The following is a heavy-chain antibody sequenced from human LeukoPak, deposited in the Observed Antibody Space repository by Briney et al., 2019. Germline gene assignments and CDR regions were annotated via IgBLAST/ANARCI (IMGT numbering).Heavy chain of an antibody. CDR3: AGWIGHLEYFDY. D-gene: IGHD1-1*01. CDR1: GGSISSGSYY. J-gene: IGHJ4*02. V-gene: IGHV4-61*02. CDR2: IYTSGST. Sequence: SETLSLTCTVSGGSISSGSYYWSWIRQPAGKGLEWIGRIYTSGSTNYNPSLKSRVTISVDTSKNQFSLKLSSVTAADTAVYYCAGWIGHLEYFDYWGQGTLVTVSS.